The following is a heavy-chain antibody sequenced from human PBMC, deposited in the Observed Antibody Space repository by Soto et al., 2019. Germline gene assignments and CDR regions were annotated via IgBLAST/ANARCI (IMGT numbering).Heavy chain of an antibody. Sequence: ASVKVNCKGSGYTFTTHYMLWVRQAPGQGIEKMGIINPSGGRTTYALKFQGRVSLTSNTSTNTVYMDLSSLRSEDTAVYYCARAGENYGSGTFSPPLRYYFNSWGQRTLLTVSS. CDR1: GYTFTTHY. CDR3: ARAGENYGSGTFSPPLRYYFNS. D-gene: IGHD3-10*01. V-gene: IGHV1-46*01. CDR2: INPSGGRT. J-gene: IGHJ4*02.